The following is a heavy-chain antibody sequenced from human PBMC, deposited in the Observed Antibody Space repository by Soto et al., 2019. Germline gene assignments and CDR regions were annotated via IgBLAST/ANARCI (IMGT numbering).Heavy chain of an antibody. V-gene: IGHV1-3*01. CDR1: GYTFTSYA. CDR3: ARGSGWYPPFDY. Sequence: ASVKVSCKASGYTFTSYAMHWVRQAPGQRLEWMGWINAGNGNTKYSQKIQGRVTITRDTSASTAYMEMSSLKSEDTAVYYCARGSGWYPPFDYWGQGTLVTVSS. CDR2: INAGNGNT. D-gene: IGHD6-19*01. J-gene: IGHJ4*02.